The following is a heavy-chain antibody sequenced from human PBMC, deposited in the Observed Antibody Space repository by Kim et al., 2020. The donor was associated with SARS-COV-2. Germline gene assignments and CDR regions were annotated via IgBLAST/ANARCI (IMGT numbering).Heavy chain of an antibody. V-gene: IGHV4-34*01. CDR1: GGSFSGYY. CDR2: INHSGST. Sequence: SETLSLTCAVYGGSFSGYYWSWIRQPSGKGLEWIGEINHSGSTNYNPSLKSRVTISVDTSKNQFSLKLSSVTAADTAVYYCARGLRYLQPRHYYYYYGM. CDR3: ARGLRYLQPRHYYYYYGM. J-gene: IGHJ6*01. D-gene: IGHD3-16*01.